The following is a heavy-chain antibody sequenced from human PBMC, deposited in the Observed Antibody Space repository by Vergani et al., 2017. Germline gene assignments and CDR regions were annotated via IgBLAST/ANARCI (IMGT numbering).Heavy chain of an antibody. Sequence: QLQLQESGPGLVKPSETLSLTCTVSGGSISSSSYYWGWIRQPPGKGLEWIGSIYYSGSTYYNPSLKSRVTISVDTSKNQFSLKLSSVTAADTAVYYCATKMGDLWSVYYPLVNDYWGQGTLVTVSS. D-gene: IGHD3-3*01. CDR3: ATKMGDLWSVYYPLVNDY. CDR2: IYYSGST. V-gene: IGHV4-39*01. CDR1: GGSISSSSYY. J-gene: IGHJ4*02.